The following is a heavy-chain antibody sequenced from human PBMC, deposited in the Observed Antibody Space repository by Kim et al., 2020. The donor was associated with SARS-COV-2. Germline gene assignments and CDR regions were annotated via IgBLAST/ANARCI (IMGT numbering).Heavy chain of an antibody. CDR1: GYSISSGYY. V-gene: IGHV4-38-2*02. CDR2: IYHSGST. J-gene: IGHJ6*02. D-gene: IGHD2-21*02. CDR3: AGLSRWHGMDV. Sequence: SETLSLTCTVSGYSISSGYYWGWIRQPPGKGLEWIGSIYHSGSTYYNPSLKSRVTISVDTSKNQFSLKLSSVTAADTAVYYCAGLSRWHGMDVWGQGTTVTVSS.